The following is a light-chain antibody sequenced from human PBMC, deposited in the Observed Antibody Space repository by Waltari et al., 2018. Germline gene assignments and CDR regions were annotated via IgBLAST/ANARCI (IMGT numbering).Light chain of an antibody. CDR1: RSVLYSSNNKNY. Sequence: DIVMTQSPDSLTVSLGEGATVRYKCSRSVLYSSNNKNYLAWYQQKPGQPPKLLIYWASTRESGVPDRFSGSGSGTDFTLTISSLQAEDVAVYYCQQYYSTPLTFGGGTKVEIK. J-gene: IGKJ4*01. CDR3: QQYYSTPLT. V-gene: IGKV4-1*01. CDR2: WAS.